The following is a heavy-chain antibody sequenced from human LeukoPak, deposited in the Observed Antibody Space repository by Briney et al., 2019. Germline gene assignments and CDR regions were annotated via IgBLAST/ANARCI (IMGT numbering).Heavy chain of an antibody. CDR2: IYHSGST. J-gene: IGHJ4*02. CDR1: GYSISSGYY. V-gene: IGHV4-38-2*01. D-gene: IGHD3-22*01. Sequence: SETLSLTCAVSGYSISSGYYWGWIRQPPGKGLEWIGSIYHSGSTYYNPSLKSRVTVSVDTSKNQFSLKLSSVTAADTAVYYCARRKSSGYYDWWGQGTLVTVSS. CDR3: ARRKSSGYYDW.